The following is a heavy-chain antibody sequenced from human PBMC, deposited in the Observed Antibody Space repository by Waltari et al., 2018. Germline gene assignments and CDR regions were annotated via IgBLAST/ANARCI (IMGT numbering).Heavy chain of an antibody. D-gene: IGHD6-19*01. CDR1: GFTFSSHA. V-gene: IGHV3-23*01. CDR3: AKPSGGCFDY. Sequence: VHLLESGGGLVQPGGSLRLSGGASGFTFSSHAMGWVRQAPGKGLEWVSTIIDSGGSTYYADSVRGRFTTSRDNSKNTLSLHMNSLRAEDTAVYYCAKPSGGCFDYWGQGTRVTVSS. J-gene: IGHJ4*02. CDR2: IIDSGGST.